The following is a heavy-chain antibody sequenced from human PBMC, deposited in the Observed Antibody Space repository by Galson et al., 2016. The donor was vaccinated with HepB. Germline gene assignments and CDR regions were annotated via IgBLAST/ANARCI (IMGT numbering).Heavy chain of an antibody. V-gene: IGHV1-18*01. CDR3: ALVRPYRGSSWYEY. D-gene: IGHD6-13*01. J-gene: IGHJ4*02. Sequence: SVKVSCKASGYTFTSYGISWVRQAPGQGLEWMGWISAYNGNTNYAQKLQGRVTMTTDTSTSTAYMELRSLRSDDTAVYYCALVRPYRGSSWYEYWGQGTLVTVSS. CDR1: GYTFTSYG. CDR2: ISAYNGNT.